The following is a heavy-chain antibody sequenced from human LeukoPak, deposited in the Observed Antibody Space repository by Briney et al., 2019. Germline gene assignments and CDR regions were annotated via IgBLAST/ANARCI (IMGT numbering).Heavy chain of an antibody. D-gene: IGHD3-10*01. Sequence: GGSLRLSCVASGFTFSTAWMHWARQTPGKGLVWVSHINGDGRRINYADDVKGRFTISRDNAKNTLYLQMNSLRVEGTAVYYCVRDLPRTSGPWGQGTLVTVSS. CDR1: GFTFSTAW. CDR3: VRDLPRTSGP. J-gene: IGHJ5*02. CDR2: INGDGRRI. V-gene: IGHV3-74*01.